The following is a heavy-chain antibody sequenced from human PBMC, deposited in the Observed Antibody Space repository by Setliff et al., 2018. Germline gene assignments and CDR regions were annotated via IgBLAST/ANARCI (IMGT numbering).Heavy chain of an antibody. V-gene: IGHV3-7*01. CDR2: IKQDGSEK. CDR1: GLSLSSTTYY. CDR3: ARDVFDFRTGQAGP. Sequence: ETLSLTCTVSGLSLSSTTYYWAWVRQPPGKGLEWVANIKQDGSEKYYVESVKGRFTISRDNAKNSLYLQMNSLRVEDTAVYYCARDVFDFRTGQAGPWGQGTLVTVSS. J-gene: IGHJ5*02. D-gene: IGHD3-3*01.